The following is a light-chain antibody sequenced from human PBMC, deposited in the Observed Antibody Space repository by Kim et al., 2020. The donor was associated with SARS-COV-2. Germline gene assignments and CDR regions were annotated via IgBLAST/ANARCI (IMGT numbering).Light chain of an antibody. CDR3: QQYNNWLTWT. Sequence: SPGERATLSGRASQSVSSNLAWYQQNPGQAPRLLIYGASTRATGIPARFSGSGSGTEFTLTISSLQSEDFAVYYCQQYNNWLTWTFGQGTKVDIK. CDR2: GAS. CDR1: QSVSSN. V-gene: IGKV3-15*01. J-gene: IGKJ1*01.